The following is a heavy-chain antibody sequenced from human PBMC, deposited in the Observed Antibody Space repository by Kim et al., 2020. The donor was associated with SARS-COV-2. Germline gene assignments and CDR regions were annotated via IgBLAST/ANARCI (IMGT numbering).Heavy chain of an antibody. Sequence: KFQGRVTMTRDTSISAAYMELSRLRSDDTAVYYCARAGYSSGWHWKSIFDYWGQGTLVTVSS. CDR3: ARAGYSSGWHWKSIFDY. D-gene: IGHD6-19*01. J-gene: IGHJ4*02. V-gene: IGHV1-2*02.